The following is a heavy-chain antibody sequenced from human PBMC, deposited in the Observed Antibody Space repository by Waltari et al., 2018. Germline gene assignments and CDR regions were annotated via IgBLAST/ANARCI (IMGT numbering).Heavy chain of an antibody. D-gene: IGHD3-22*01. CDR3: AKPYYYDSSGYLDAFDI. Sequence: QITLKESGPTLVKPTQTLTLTCTFSGFSLTTPGVSVGWIRQPPGKALEWLALIYWNEDKRYSPSLQSRLTITKDASKNQVVLTMTTMDPVDTGTYYCAKPYYYDSSGYLDAFDIWGQGTMVTVSS. J-gene: IGHJ3*02. CDR2: IYWNEDK. V-gene: IGHV2-5*04. CDR1: GFSLTTPGVS.